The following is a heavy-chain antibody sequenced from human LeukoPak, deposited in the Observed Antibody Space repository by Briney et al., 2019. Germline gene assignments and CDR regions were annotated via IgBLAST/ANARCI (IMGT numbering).Heavy chain of an antibody. CDR3: ARGEHSSFHFDY. CDR2: INHSGST. Sequence: PSETLSLTCTVSGGSISSSSYYWGWIRQPPGKGLEWIGDINHSGSTNYNPSLKSRVTISIDTSKNQLSLKLSSVTAADTAVYYCARGEHSSFHFDYWGRGTLVTVSS. V-gene: IGHV4-39*07. J-gene: IGHJ4*02. CDR1: GGSISSSSYY. D-gene: IGHD5-18*01.